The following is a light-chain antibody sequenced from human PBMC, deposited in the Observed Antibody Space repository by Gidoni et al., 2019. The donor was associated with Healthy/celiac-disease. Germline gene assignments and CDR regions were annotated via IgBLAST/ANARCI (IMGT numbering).Light chain of an antibody. CDR2: KDS. CDR3: QSADSSGTYVV. V-gene: IGLV3-25*02. J-gene: IGLJ2*01. CDR1: ALPKQY. Sequence: YELTQSPSVSVSPGQTARITCSGDALPKQYAYWYQQKPGQAPVLVIYKDSERPSGIPERFSGASSGTTVTLTISGVQAEDEADYYCQSADSSGTYVVFGGGTKLTVL.